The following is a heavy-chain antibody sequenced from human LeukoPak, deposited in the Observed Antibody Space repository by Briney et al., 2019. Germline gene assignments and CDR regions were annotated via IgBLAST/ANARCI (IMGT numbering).Heavy chain of an antibody. CDR2: IKRDGSDI. V-gene: IGHV3-7*01. D-gene: IGHD3-16*01. Sequence: GGSLRLSCGASGFTFSNYWMSWFRQAPGMGLEWVAIIKRDGSDIYYLDSVKGRFTISRDNAKNSLYLQMNSLRAEDTAVYYCARDQGGVGYWGQGTLVTVSS. CDR1: GFTFSNYW. J-gene: IGHJ4*02. CDR3: ARDQGGVGY.